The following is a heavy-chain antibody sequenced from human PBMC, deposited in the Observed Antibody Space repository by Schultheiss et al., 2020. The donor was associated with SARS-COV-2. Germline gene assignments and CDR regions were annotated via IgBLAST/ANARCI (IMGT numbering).Heavy chain of an antibody. D-gene: IGHD3-10*01. J-gene: IGHJ4*02. CDR2: ISGSGGST. V-gene: IGHV3-23*01. Sequence: GGSLRLSCAASGFTFSSYAMHWVRQAPGKGLEWVSAISGSGGSTYYADSVKGRFTISRDNSKNTLYLQMNSLRAEDTAVYYCARDLKLGITMVRGVTKGLRSAFDYWGQGTLVTVSS. CDR1: GFTFSSYA. CDR3: ARDLKLGITMVRGVTKGLRSAFDY.